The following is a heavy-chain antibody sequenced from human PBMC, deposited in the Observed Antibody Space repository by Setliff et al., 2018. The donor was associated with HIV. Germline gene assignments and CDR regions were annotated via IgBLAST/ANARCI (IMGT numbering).Heavy chain of an antibody. CDR3: ATGMGIPQRSTPLYY. Sequence: ASVKVSCKASGYTFTSYDINWVRQATGQGLEWMGWMHPNSGNTGYGYAQKFQGRVTMTRNTSISTAYMELSSLRTEDTAVYYCATGMGIPQRSTPLYYWGQGTLVTVSS. CDR2: MHPNSGNT. J-gene: IGHJ4*02. D-gene: IGHD1-26*01. V-gene: IGHV1-8*02. CDR1: GYTFTSYD.